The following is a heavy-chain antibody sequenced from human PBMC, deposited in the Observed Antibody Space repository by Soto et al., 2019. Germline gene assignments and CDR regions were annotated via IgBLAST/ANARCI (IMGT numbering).Heavy chain of an antibody. CDR1: GFTFSSYW. CDR2: IKQDGSEK. CDR3: ARQGSGSYYGVREFGY. D-gene: IGHD1-26*01. J-gene: IGHJ4*02. Sequence: EVQLVESGGGLVQPGGSLRLSCAASGFTFSSYWMSWVRQAPGKGLEWVANIKQDGSEKYYVDSVKGRFTISRDNAKNSLYLQMNSLRAEDTAVYYCARQGSGSYYGVREFGYWGQGTLVTVSS. V-gene: IGHV3-7*03.